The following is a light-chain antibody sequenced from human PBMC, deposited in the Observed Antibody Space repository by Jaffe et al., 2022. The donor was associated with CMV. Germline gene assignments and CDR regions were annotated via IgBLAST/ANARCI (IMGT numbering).Light chain of an antibody. J-gene: IGKJ5*01. CDR2: AAS. Sequence: IQLTQSPSSLSASVGDRVTITCRASQGISSYLAWYQQKPGKAPKLLIYAASTLQSGVPSRFSGSASGTDFTLTISSLQPEDFATYYCQQLNSYPPGITFGQGTRLEIK. V-gene: IGKV1-9*01. CDR3: QQLNSYPPGIT. CDR1: QGISSY.